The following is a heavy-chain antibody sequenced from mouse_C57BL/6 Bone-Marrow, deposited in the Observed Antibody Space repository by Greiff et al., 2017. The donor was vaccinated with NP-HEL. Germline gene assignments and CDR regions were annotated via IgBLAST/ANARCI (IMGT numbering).Heavy chain of an antibody. V-gene: IGHV1-5*01. D-gene: IGHD1-1*01. J-gene: IGHJ2*01. CDR3: TRLITTVYYFDY. CDR1: GYTFTSYW. Sequence: VQLKESGTVLARPGASVKMSCKTSGYTFTSYWMHWVKQRPGQGLEWIGAIYPGNSGTSYNQKFKGKAKLTAVTSASNAYMELSSLTNEDSAVYYGTRLITTVYYFDYWGQGTTLTVSS. CDR2: IYPGNSGT.